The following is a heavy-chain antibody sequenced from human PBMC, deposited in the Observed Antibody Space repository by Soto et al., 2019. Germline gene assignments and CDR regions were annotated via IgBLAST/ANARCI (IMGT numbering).Heavy chain of an antibody. CDR1: GFTFSSYW. J-gene: IGHJ4*02. CDR3: ARYITRGYYFDY. Sequence: GGSLRLSCAASGFTFSSYWMHWVRQAPGKGLVWVSRINSDGSSTSYADSVKGRFTISRDNAKNTLYLQMNSLRAEDTAVYYCARYITRGYYFDYWGQGPLVTVYS. V-gene: IGHV3-74*01. CDR2: INSDGSST. D-gene: IGHD3-10*01.